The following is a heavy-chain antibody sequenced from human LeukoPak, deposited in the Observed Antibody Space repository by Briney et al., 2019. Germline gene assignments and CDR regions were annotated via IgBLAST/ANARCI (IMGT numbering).Heavy chain of an antibody. Sequence: ASVKVSCKASGGTFSSYAISWVRQAPGQGLEWMGGIIPIFGTANYAQKFQGRVTITADKSTSTAYMELSSLRSEDTAVYYCARAHVGYCSGGSCHLPSYWGQGTLVTVSS. CDR1: GGTFSSYA. CDR2: IIPIFGTA. J-gene: IGHJ4*02. CDR3: ARAHVGYCSGGSCHLPSY. D-gene: IGHD2-15*01. V-gene: IGHV1-69*06.